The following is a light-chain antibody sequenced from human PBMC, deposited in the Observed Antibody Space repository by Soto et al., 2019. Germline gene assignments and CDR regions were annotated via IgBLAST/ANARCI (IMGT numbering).Light chain of an antibody. CDR1: QSMRMY. CDR3: QQSYTTPQT. J-gene: IGKJ1*01. V-gene: IGKV1-39*01. Sequence: DIQMTQSPSSLSASVVDGFTITFRASQSMRMYLNWYQQKPGKAPVLLIYAASSLQSGVPSRFSGSGSGTEFTLTIRSLQPEDSATYFCQQSYTTPQTFGQGTKVDIK. CDR2: AAS.